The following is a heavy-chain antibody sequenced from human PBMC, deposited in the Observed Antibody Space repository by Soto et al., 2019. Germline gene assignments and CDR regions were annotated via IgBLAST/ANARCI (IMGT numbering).Heavy chain of an antibody. CDR3: ARVRYSDNWHGLIDY. Sequence: SETLSLPCTLSAGSLSSGAYSWSWIRQPPGKGLEWIAYIYHSGSTYYILSLRSRVTITMARTKNQFHLHLNSVTAGDTAVYFCARVRYSDNWHGLIDYWGQGTLVTVSS. D-gene: IGHD5-18*01. CDR1: AGSLSSGAYS. J-gene: IGHJ4*02. V-gene: IGHV4-30-2*01. CDR2: IYHSGST.